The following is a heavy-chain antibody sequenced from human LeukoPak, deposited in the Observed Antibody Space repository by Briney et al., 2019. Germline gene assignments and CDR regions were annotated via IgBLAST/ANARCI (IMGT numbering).Heavy chain of an antibody. J-gene: IGHJ4*02. V-gene: IGHV3-23*01. D-gene: IGHD6-13*01. CDR2: ISGSGGST. CDR1: GFTFSSYA. Sequence: AGGSLRPSCADSGFTFSSYAMSWVRQAPGEGVEWVSAISGSGGSTYYADSVQGRLTISRDNSKNTLYLQMNSLRAEDTAVYYCAKYKRAAAGFFDYWGQGTLVTVSS. CDR3: AKYKRAAAGFFDY.